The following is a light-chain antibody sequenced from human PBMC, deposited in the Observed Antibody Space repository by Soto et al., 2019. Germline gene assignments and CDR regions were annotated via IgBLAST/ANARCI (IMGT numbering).Light chain of an antibody. Sequence: IVMTQSPDSLGVSLGERATINCKSSQSVLYSSDNNNYLAWYQQKPGQPPDLLIYWASTRESGVPDRFSGSGSGTDFTLTISSLQAEDVAVYYCQQYYTTPWTFGQGTKVEIK. CDR1: QSVLYSSDNNNY. J-gene: IGKJ1*01. V-gene: IGKV4-1*01. CDR2: WAS. CDR3: QQYYTTPWT.